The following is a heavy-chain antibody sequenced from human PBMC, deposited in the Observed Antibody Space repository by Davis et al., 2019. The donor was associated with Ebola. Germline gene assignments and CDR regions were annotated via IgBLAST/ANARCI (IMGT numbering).Heavy chain of an antibody. D-gene: IGHD3-3*01. CDR1: GDSISSSHW. Sequence: SETLSLTCAVSGDSISSSHWWSWVRQPPGKGLEWIGESYHSGSTNYNPSLKSRVTISVDKSKNQFSLNLNSMTAADTAVYYCARGRLLEWPPTFYGLDVWGKGTTVTVS. CDR2: SYHSGST. CDR3: ARGRLLEWPPTFYGLDV. V-gene: IGHV4-4*02. J-gene: IGHJ6*04.